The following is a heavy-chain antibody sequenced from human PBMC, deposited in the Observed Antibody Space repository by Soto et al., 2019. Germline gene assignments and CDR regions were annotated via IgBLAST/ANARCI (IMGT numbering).Heavy chain of an antibody. CDR1: GFSLSNARMG. CDR3: ARINPHYYYGMDV. V-gene: IGHV2-26*01. CDR2: IFSNDEK. Sequence: SGPTLVNPTETLTLTCTVSGFSLSNARMGVSWIRQPPGKALEWLAHIFSNDEKSYSTSLKSRLTISKDTSKSQVVLTMTNMDPVDTATYYCARINPHYYYGMDVWGQGTTVTVPS. J-gene: IGHJ6*02.